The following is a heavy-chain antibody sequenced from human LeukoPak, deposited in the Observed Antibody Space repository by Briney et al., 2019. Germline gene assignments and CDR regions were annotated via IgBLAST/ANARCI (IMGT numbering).Heavy chain of an antibody. CDR2: INHSGST. CDR1: GGSFSGYY. V-gene: IGHV4-34*01. D-gene: IGHD6-13*01. Sequence: SETLSLTCAVYGGSFSGYYWSWIRQPPGKGLERIGEINHSGSTNYNPSLKSRVTISVDTSKNQFSLKLSSVTAADTAVYYCARGLRQLAPFDYWGQGTLVTVSS. J-gene: IGHJ4*02. CDR3: ARGLRQLAPFDY.